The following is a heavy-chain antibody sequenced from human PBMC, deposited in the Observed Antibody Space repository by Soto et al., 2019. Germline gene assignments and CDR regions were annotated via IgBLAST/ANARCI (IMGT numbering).Heavy chain of an antibody. CDR2: INDSGRT. J-gene: IGHJ4*02. CDR3: ARARGYSGYDFI. V-gene: IGHV4-61*01. D-gene: IGHD5-12*01. CDR1: GVSVNSENYY. Sequence: QVQLQESGPGLVKPSETLSLTCSVSGVSVNSENYYWNWIRQPPGKGLEWIGYINDSGRTNYNPSLKSRVSISVDTSKNQFSLTLNSVTAADTALYFCARARGYSGYDFIWGQGALVTVSP.